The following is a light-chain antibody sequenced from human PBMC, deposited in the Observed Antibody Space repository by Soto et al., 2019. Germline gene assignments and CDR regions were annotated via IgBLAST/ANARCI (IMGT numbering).Light chain of an antibody. J-gene: IGKJ1*01. CDR1: QSISSY. Sequence: DIQMTQSPSSLSASVGDRVTITCRASQSISSYLNWYQQKPGKAPKLLIYAASSLQSGVPSRFSGSGSGTDFTLTISSLQPEDFATYDGQQSYSTLCTFGQGTKVEIK. CDR3: QQSYSTLCT. V-gene: IGKV1-39*01. CDR2: AAS.